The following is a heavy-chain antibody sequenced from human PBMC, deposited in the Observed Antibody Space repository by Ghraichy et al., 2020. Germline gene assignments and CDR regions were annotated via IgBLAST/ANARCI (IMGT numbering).Heavy chain of an antibody. V-gene: IGHV3-48*02. CDR2: ITSSSITI. J-gene: IGHJ6*02. CDR3: ARASRVVRFFYYDGMDV. CDR1: GFTFTGYG. Sequence: GGSLRLSCVGSGFTFTGYGLNWVRQSPGKGLEWVSYITSSSITISYADSVKGRFTISRDNAQNSLYLQMNSLRDEDTAVYYCARASRVVRFFYYDGMDVWGRGTTVTVSS. D-gene: IGHD2-21*01.